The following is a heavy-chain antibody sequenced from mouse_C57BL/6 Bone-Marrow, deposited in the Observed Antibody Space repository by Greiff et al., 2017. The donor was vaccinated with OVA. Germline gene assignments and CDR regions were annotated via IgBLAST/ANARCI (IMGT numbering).Heavy chain of an antibody. CDR3: ARSPGVGY. J-gene: IGHJ2*01. V-gene: IGHV1-59*01. CDR1: GYTFTSYW. Sequence: QVQLQQPGAELVRPGTSVKLSCKASGYTFTSYWMHWVKQRPGQGLEWIGVIDPSDSYTNYNQKFKGKATLTVDTSSSTAYMQLSSLTSADSAVYYCARSPGVGYWGQGTTLTVSS. CDR2: IDPSDSYT.